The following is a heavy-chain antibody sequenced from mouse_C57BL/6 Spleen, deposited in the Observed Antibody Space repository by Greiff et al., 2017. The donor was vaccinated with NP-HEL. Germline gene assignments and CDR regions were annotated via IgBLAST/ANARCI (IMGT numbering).Heavy chain of an antibody. CDR3: TTRGYSNYVGY. CDR2: IDPENGDT. CDR1: GFNIKDDY. J-gene: IGHJ2*01. Sequence: EVQLQQSGAELVRPGASVKLSCTASGFNIKDDYMHWVKQRPEQGLEWIGWIDPENGDTEYASKFQGKATITADTSSNTAYLQLSSMTSEDTAIYYCTTRGYSNYVGYWGQGTTLTVSS. V-gene: IGHV14-4*01. D-gene: IGHD2-5*01.